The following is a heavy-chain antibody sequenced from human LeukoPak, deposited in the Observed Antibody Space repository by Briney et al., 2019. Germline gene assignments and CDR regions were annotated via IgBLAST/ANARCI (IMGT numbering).Heavy chain of an antibody. CDR3: ARGLYYDSSGYYYVLGRKGYYFDY. CDR2: INHSGST. Sequence: LRLSCAASGLTFSSYAMHWVRQAPGKGLEWIGEINHSGSTNYNPSLKSRVTISVDTSKNQFSLKLSSVTAADTAVYYCARGLYYDSSGYYYVLGRKGYYFDYWGQGTLVTVSS. J-gene: IGHJ4*02. D-gene: IGHD3-22*01. V-gene: IGHV4-34*01. CDR1: GLTFSSYA.